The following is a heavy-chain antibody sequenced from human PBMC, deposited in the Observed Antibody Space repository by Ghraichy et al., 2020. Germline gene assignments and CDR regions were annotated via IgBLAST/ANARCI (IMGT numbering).Heavy chain of an antibody. V-gene: IGHV3-23*01. CDR2: ISGSANKT. J-gene: IGHJ5*02. D-gene: IGHD1-26*01. CDR1: GFTFSSYA. Sequence: LSITCAASGFTFSSYAMTWVRQAPGTGLEWVSAISGSANKTYYADSVKGRFTISRDNSKNTLYLQMNSLRAEDTAVYYCAKSAYTNSYYGFDPWGQGTLVTVSS. CDR3: AKSAYTNSYYGFDP.